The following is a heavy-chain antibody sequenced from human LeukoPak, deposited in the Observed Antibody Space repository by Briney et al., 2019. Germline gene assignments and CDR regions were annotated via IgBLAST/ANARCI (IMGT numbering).Heavy chain of an antibody. D-gene: IGHD2-8*01. CDR1: GYTFTSYD. V-gene: IGHV1-8*03. CDR2: MNPNSGNT. J-gene: IGHJ6*03. Sequence: ASVKVSCKASGYTFTSYDINWVRQATGQGLEWMGWMNPNSGNTGYAQKFQGRVTITRNTSISTAYMELSSLRSEDTAVYYCAREAGYCTNGVCYTNYYYYMDVWGKGTTVTVSS. CDR3: AREAGYCTNGVCYTNYYYYMDV.